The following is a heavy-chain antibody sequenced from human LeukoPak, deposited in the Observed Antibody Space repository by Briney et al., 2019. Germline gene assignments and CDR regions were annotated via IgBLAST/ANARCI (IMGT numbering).Heavy chain of an antibody. CDR3: AKDISSEDYYYVMDV. CDR2: ISWNSGSI. J-gene: IGHJ6*02. D-gene: IGHD3-16*02. V-gene: IGHV3-9*01. CDR1: GFTFDDYA. Sequence: GGSLRLSCAASGFTFDDYAMHWVRQAPGKGVEWVSGISWNSGSIGYADSVKGRFTISRDNAKNSLYLQMNSLRAEDTALYYCAKDISSEDYYYVMDVWGQGTTVTVSS.